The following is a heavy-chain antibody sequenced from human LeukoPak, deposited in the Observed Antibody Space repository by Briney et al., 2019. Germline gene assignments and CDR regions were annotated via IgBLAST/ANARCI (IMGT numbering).Heavy chain of an antibody. D-gene: IGHD3-16*01. V-gene: IGHV4-39*01. CDR3: ARHVGGVRPKNWFDP. CDR1: GGSIRRSSYH. J-gene: IGHJ5*02. Sequence: KPSENLPLNWTVSGGSIRRSSYHSGWVRQPPGKGLEWIGSIYYSGSTYYNPSLKSRVTISVDTSKNQFSLKLSPVTAADTAVYYSARHVGGVRPKNWFDPWGQGTLVTVSS. CDR2: IYYSGST.